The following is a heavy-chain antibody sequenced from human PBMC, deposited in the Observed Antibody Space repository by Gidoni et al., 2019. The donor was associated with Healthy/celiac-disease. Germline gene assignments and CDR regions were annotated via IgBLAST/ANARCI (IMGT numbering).Heavy chain of an antibody. CDR1: GGSFSGYY. CDR3: ARGGRFRESHPYYYYYYMDV. CDR2: INHSGST. V-gene: IGHV4-34*01. Sequence: QVQLQQWGAGLLKPSETLSLTCAVYGGSFSGYYWSWIRQPPGKGLEWIGEINHSGSTNYNPSLKSRVTISVDTSKNQFSLKLSSVTAADTAVYYCARGGRFRESHPYYYYYYMDVWGKGTTVTVSS. D-gene: IGHD3-10*01. J-gene: IGHJ6*03.